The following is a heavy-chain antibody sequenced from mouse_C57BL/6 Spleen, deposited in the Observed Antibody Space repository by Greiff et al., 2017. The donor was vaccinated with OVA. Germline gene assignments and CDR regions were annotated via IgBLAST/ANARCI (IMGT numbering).Heavy chain of an antibody. CDR2: IDPDTGGT. CDR3: ARDSNSPY. Sequence: VQLVESGAELVRPGASVTLSCKASGYTFTDYEMHWVKQRPVHGLEWIGAIDPDTGGTAYNQKFKGKAILTADKSSSTAYMELRSLTSEDSAVYYCARDSNSPYWGQGTLVTVSA. D-gene: IGHD2-5*01. CDR1: GYTFTDYE. V-gene: IGHV1-15*01. J-gene: IGHJ3*01.